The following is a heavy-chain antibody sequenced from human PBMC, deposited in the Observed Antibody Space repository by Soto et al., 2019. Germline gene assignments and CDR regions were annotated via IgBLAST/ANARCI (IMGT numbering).Heavy chain of an antibody. CDR2: INAGNGNT. CDR1: GYTFTSYA. D-gene: IGHD3-10*01. CDR3: ARDPMTLWFGEFDY. J-gene: IGHJ4*02. Sequence: ASVKVSCKASGYTFTSYAMHWVRQAPGQRLEWMGWINAGNGNTKYSQKFQGRVTITRDTSASTAYMELSSLRSEDTAVYYCARDPMTLWFGEFDYWGQGTLVTVSS. V-gene: IGHV1-3*01.